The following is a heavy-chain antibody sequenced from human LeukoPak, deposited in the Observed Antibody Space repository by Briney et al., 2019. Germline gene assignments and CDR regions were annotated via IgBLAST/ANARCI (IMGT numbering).Heavy chain of an antibody. D-gene: IGHD6-13*01. CDR1: GGSNSRYY. CDR3: APYSSSWYGFDY. J-gene: IGHJ4*02. Sequence: PAETLSLTCTVSGGSNSRYYWSWIRQPRGKGLEWIGYIYYSGSTNYNPSLKRRVTISVDTSKYQFSLKLSSVTAADTAVYYCAPYSSSWYGFDYWGQGTLVTVSS. CDR2: IYYSGST. V-gene: IGHV4-59*08.